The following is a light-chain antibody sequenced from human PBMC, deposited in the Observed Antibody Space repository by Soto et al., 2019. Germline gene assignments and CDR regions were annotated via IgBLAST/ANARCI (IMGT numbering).Light chain of an antibody. Sequence: TQSPSFLSASVGDRVTITCRASQGISRYLAWYQQKPGQTPKVLIYRASSRATGIPDRFSGSGSGTDFTLTISRLEPEDFAVYYCQQYGSSPLTFGGGTKVEIK. CDR3: QQYGSSPLT. CDR2: RAS. CDR1: QGISRY. J-gene: IGKJ4*01. V-gene: IGKV3-20*01.